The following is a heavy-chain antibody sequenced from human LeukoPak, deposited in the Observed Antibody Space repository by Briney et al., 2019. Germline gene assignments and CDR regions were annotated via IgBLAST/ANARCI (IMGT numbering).Heavy chain of an antibody. D-gene: IGHD3-10*01. Sequence: PSETLSLTCTVSGVSISRYYWSWIRQPPGKGLEWVGYIYYSGSTNYNPSLKSRVTISVDTSKNQFSLKLSSVTAADTAVYYCARPYGSGISYYMDVWGKGTTVTVSS. CDR1: GVSISRYY. CDR2: IYYSGST. V-gene: IGHV4-59*12. J-gene: IGHJ6*03. CDR3: ARPYGSGISYYMDV.